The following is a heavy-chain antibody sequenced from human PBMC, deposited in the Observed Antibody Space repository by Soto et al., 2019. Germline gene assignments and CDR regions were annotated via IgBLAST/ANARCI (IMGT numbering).Heavy chain of an antibody. D-gene: IGHD4-4*01. Sequence: QVQLVESGGGVVQPGRSLRLSCAASGFTFSSYGMHWVRQAPGKGLEWVAVMSFDGSSKYSADSVKGRFTISRDNSKNTLYLQMSSLRAEDTAVYYCAREGITTCKDAFDMWGQGTMVTVSS. CDR2: MSFDGSSK. V-gene: IGHV3-30*03. CDR3: AREGITTCKDAFDM. CDR1: GFTFSSYG. J-gene: IGHJ3*02.